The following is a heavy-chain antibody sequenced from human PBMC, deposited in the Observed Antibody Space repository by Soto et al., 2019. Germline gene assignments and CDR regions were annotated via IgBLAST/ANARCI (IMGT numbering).Heavy chain of an antibody. CDR1: GGSISSGDYY. V-gene: IGHV4-30-4*01. D-gene: IGHD3-22*01. CDR2: IYYSGST. CDR3: ARGMYYYDSSGLGGASDI. Sequence: QVQLQESGPGLVKPSQTLSLTCTVSGGSISSGDYYWSWIRQPPGKGLEWIGYIYYSGSTYYNPSLKSRVTISVDTSKNQFSLKLSSVTAADTAVYYCARGMYYYDSSGLGGASDIWGQGTMVTVSS. J-gene: IGHJ3*02.